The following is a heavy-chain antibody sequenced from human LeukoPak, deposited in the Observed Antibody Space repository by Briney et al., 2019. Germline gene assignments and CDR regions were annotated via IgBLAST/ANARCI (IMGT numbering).Heavy chain of an antibody. CDR1: GYTFTAYY. CDR2: IIPILGIA. D-gene: IGHD1-14*01. V-gene: IGHV1-69*04. CDR3: ARDRGRIPYYFDY. J-gene: IGHJ4*02. Sequence: ASVKVSCKASGYTFTAYYLHWVRQAPGQGLEWMGRIIPILGIANYAQKFQGRVTITADKSTSTAYMELSSLRSEDTAVYYCARDRGRIPYYFDYWGQGTLVTVSS.